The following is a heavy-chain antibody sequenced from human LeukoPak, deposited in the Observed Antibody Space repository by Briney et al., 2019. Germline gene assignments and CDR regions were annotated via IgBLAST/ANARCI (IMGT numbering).Heavy chain of an antibody. CDR1: GFIFSDYE. D-gene: IGHD2-15*01. J-gene: IGHJ6*04. V-gene: IGHV3-48*03. CDR2: ISSSGRTT. Sequence: GGSLRLSCAVSGFIFSDYEMNWVLQAPGKGLEWLSYISSSGRTTYYADSVKGRFTISRDDAKTSVYLQMNSLRVEDTAVYYCAREGESPGGYEYYGMDVWGKGTTVAVSS. CDR3: AREGESPGGYEYYGMDV.